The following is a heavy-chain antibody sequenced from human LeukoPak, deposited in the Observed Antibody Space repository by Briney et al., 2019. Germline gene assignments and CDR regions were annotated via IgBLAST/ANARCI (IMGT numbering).Heavy chain of an antibody. CDR3: AKDPMWFGEGDYKYYMDV. CDR1: KFTFSTSA. Sequence: GGSLRLSCAAPKFTFSTSALSWVRQAPGRGLEWVSGISGSGAKAYYSDSVKGRFTISRDNSKSMLYLQMNSLRVEDTALYYCAKDPMWFGEGDYKYYMDVWGRGTTVTVSS. J-gene: IGHJ6*03. D-gene: IGHD3-10*01. CDR2: ISGSGAKA. V-gene: IGHV3-23*01.